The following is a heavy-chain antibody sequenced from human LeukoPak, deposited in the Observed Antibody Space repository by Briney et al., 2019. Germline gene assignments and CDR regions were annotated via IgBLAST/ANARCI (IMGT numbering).Heavy chain of an antibody. CDR2: IYYSGST. CDR1: GGSISSSSYY. D-gene: IGHD3-3*01. CDR3: ARGVSYYDFWSGYYDEGTRTKTYYFDY. J-gene: IGHJ4*02. Sequence: SETLSLTCTVSGGSISSSSYYWGWIRQPPGKGLEWIGSIYYSGSTYYNPSLKSRVTISVDTSKNQFSLKLSSVTAADTAVYYCARGVSYYDFWSGYYDEGTRTKTYYFDYWGQGTLVTVSS. V-gene: IGHV4-39*07.